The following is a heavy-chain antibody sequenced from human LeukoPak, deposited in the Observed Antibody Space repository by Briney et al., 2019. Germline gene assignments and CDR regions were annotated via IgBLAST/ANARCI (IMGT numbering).Heavy chain of an antibody. CDR2: ISSSVSTI. J-gene: IGHJ6*02. V-gene: IGHV3-48*03. CDR1: GFTFSSYE. Sequence: GGSLRLSCAAPGFTFSSYEMYWVRQAPGKGVEWVSYISSSVSTIYYADPVKGRFTISRDNTKKSLYLRMNSLRAEDTAVYYCARDGVAMPYYYYGMDVWGQGTTVTASS. D-gene: IGHD2-2*01. CDR3: ARDGVAMPYYYYGMDV.